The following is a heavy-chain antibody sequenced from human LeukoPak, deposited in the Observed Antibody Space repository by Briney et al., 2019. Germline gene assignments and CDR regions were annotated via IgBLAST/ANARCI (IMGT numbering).Heavy chain of an antibody. Sequence: PSETLSLTCAVYGGSFSSYYWSWIRQPPGKGLEWIGEINHSGSTNYNPSLKSRVTISVDTSKNQFSLKLSSVTAADTAVYYCARDLTIFGVARFDPWGQGTLVTVSS. CDR2: INHSGST. J-gene: IGHJ5*02. V-gene: IGHV4-34*01. D-gene: IGHD3-3*01. CDR1: GGSFSSYY. CDR3: ARDLTIFGVARFDP.